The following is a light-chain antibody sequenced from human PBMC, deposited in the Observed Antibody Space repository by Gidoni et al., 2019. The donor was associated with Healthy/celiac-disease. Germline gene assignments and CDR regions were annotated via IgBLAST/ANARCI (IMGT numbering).Light chain of an antibody. CDR2: DAS. V-gene: IGKV3-11*01. CDR3: QQRSNWPIT. J-gene: IGKJ5*01. Sequence: EVVLTQSPATLSLSPGERTTPSCRASQSVSSYLAWYQQKPGQAPRILIYDASNRATGIPARFSGSGSGTDFTLTISSLEPEDFAVYYCQQRSNWPITFGQGTRLEIK. CDR1: QSVSSY.